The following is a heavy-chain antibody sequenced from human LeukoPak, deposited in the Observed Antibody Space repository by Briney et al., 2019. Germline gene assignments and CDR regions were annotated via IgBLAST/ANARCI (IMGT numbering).Heavy chain of an antibody. V-gene: IGHV3-23*01. D-gene: IGHD2-2*01. Sequence: PGGSLRLSCAASGFTFSSYAMSWVRQAPGKGLEWVSAISGSGGSTYYADSVKGRFTISRDNAKNTLYLQMNSLRAEDTAVYYCAKDVGRNQLLSVYWGQGTLVTVSS. CDR3: AKDVGRNQLLSVY. CDR2: ISGSGGST. CDR1: GFTFSSYA. J-gene: IGHJ4*02.